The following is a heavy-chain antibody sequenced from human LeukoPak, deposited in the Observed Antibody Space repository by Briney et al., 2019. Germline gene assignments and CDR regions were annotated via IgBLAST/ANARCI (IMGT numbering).Heavy chain of an antibody. CDR3: ARDRPGGHKWGPGGFDY. CDR1: GDSVSSNSAA. J-gene: IGHJ4*02. D-gene: IGHD7-27*01. Sequence: SQTPSLTCAISGDSVSSNSAAWHWIRQSPSRGLEWLGRTYYRSKWYYVYAVAVKSRITINPDTSKNQFSLQVNSVTPEDTAVYYCARDRPGGHKWGPGGFDYWGQGTLVTVSS. V-gene: IGHV6-1*01. CDR2: TYYRSKWYY.